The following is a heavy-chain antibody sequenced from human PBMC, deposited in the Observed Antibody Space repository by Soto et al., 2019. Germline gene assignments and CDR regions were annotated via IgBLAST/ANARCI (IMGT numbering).Heavy chain of an antibody. CDR3: AKDRYCSGGSCYREFDY. CDR2: ISGSGGST. D-gene: IGHD2-15*01. J-gene: IGHJ4*02. Sequence: GGSLRLSCAASGFTFSSYAMSWVRQAPGKGLEWVSAISGSGGSTYYADSVKGRFTISRDNSKNTLYLQMNSLRAEDTAVYYCAKDRYCSGGSCYREFDYWGQGTLVTVSS. CDR1: GFTFSSYA. V-gene: IGHV3-23*01.